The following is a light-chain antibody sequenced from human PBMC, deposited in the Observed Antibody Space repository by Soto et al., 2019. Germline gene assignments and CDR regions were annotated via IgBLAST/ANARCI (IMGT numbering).Light chain of an antibody. CDR1: SSAIGAYNF. V-gene: IGLV2-14*03. CDR2: DVN. Sequence: QSALTQPASVSGSPGQSITISCTGTSSAIGAYNFVSWYQQHPGKAPKLMLYDVNIRPSGVSNRFSGSKSGNTASLTSSGLQAEDEADYDCTSWTTSTTMIFGGGTKLTVL. CDR3: TSWTTSTTMI. J-gene: IGLJ2*01.